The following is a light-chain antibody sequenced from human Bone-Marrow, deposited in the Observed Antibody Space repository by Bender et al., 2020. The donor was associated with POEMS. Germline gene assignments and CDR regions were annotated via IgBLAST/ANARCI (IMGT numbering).Light chain of an antibody. J-gene: IGLJ3*02. Sequence: QSVLTQPPSASGTPGQRVTISCSGGRSNIGSNTVNWYQQLPGTAPQLLIYSNNQRPSGVPARFSGSKSGTSASLAISDIQSEDEGDYYCSSWDDSLSGWVFGGGTKLTVL. CDR2: SNN. V-gene: IGLV1-44*01. CDR3: SSWDDSLSGWV. CDR1: RSNIGSNT.